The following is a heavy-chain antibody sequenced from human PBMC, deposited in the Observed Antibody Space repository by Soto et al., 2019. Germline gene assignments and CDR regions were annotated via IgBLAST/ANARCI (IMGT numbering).Heavy chain of an antibody. Sequence: QVQLVQSGAEVKKPGASVKVSCKASGYTSTSYGISWVRQAPGQGLEWMGWISAYNGNTNYSQKLQGRVTMTTDTSTSTAYMELRSLRSDATAVYYCVVAAQPYYFDYWGQGTLVTVSS. CDR3: VVAAQPYYFDY. CDR2: ISAYNGNT. D-gene: IGHD2-15*01. V-gene: IGHV1-18*01. J-gene: IGHJ4*02. CDR1: GYTSTSYG.